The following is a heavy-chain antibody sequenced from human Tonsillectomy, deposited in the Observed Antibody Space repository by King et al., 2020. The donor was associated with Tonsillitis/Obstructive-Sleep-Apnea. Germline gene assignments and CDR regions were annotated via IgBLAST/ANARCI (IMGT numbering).Heavy chain of an antibody. J-gene: IGHJ6*03. Sequence: VQLVESGGGLVQPGRSLRLSCAASGFTFDDYAMHWVRQAPGKGLEWVSGISWNSGSIGYADSVQGRFTNYRDNAKNSLYLQMNSLSAEDTALYYCAKVKSPYCSSTSCYGGYYYMDVWGKGTTVTVSS. CDR2: ISWNSGSI. CDR1: GFTFDDYA. D-gene: IGHD2-2*01. V-gene: IGHV3-9*01. CDR3: AKVKSPYCSSTSCYGGYYYMDV.